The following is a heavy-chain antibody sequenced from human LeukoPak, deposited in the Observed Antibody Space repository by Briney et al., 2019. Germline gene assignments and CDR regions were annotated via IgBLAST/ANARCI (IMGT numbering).Heavy chain of an antibody. Sequence: SETLSLTCTVSGGSISSHYWSWIRQPPGKGLEWIGYIYYSGSTNYNPSLKSRVTISVDRSKNQFFLKLNSVTAADTAVYYCARAANYYYYMDVWGKGTTVTVSS. V-gene: IGHV4-59*11. CDR1: GGSISSHY. CDR3: ARAANYYYYMDV. J-gene: IGHJ6*03. CDR2: IYYSGST.